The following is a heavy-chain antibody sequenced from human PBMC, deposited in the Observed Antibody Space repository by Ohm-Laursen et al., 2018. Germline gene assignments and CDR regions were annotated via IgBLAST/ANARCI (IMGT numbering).Heavy chain of an antibody. J-gene: IGHJ4*02. CDR3: ARDRIAARRGDFDY. CDR1: GFTFDDYA. V-gene: IGHV3-33*08. D-gene: IGHD6-6*01. Sequence: SLRLSCAASGFTFDDYAMHWVRQAPGKGLEWVAVIWYDGSNKYYADSVKGRFTISRDNSKNTLYLQMNSLRAEDTAVYYCARDRIAARRGDFDYWGQGTLVTVSS. CDR2: IWYDGSNK.